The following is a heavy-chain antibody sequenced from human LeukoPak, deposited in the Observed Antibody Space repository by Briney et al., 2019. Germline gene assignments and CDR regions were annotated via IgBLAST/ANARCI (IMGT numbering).Heavy chain of an antibody. Sequence: GASVKVSCKTSGYTFSTYAIQWVRQAPGQRLEWMGWINGGDGNTKFSQKFQGRVTITRDTSASSSYMELSSLRPEDTAVYYCARSYIVVVPAVYFDYWGRGTLVTVSS. V-gene: IGHV1-3*01. CDR1: GYTFSTYA. D-gene: IGHD2-2*01. CDR2: INGGDGNT. CDR3: ARSYIVVVPAVYFDY. J-gene: IGHJ4*02.